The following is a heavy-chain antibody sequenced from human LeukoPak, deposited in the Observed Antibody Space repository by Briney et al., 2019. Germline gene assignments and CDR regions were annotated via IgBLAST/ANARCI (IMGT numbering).Heavy chain of an antibody. J-gene: IGHJ6*02. D-gene: IGHD3-9*01. V-gene: IGHV4-34*01. Sequence: SGTLSLTCAVYGGSFSNYYWSWIRQPPGKGLEWIGEINHSGSTNYNPSLKSRVTISVDTSKNQFSLKLSSVTAADTAVYYCARAGLRFFDWSNSYYYAMDVWGQGTAVSVSS. CDR2: INHSGST. CDR3: ARAGLRFFDWSNSYYYAMDV. CDR1: GGSFSNYY.